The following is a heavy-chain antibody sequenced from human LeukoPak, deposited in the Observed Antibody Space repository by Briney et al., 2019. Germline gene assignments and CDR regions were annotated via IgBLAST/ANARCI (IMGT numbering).Heavy chain of an antibody. CDR1: GFTFGVDA. J-gene: IGHJ4*02. CDR3: TRGGQLLGKGYFFDY. V-gene: IGHV3-49*04. Sequence: GGSLSLSCTPAGFTFGVDAMSWVRQAPGKGLEWVAFVKGKAYGGTPESGTSVKSRFTFSRDDSKSIAYLQMTRLTTEDTAVYFCTRGGQLLGKGYFFDYWGLGTVVTVSS. CDR2: VKGKAYGGTP. D-gene: IGHD1-26*01.